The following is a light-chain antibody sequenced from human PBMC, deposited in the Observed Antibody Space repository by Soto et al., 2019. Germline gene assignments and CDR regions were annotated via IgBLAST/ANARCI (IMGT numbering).Light chain of an antibody. CDR2: GNS. CDR3: PSYDSSLDVV. CDR1: SSNIGAGYD. J-gene: IGLJ2*01. Sequence: QAVVTQPPSVSGAPGQRVTISCTGSSSNIGAGYDVHWYQQLPGTAPKLIIYGNSNRPSGVPDRFSGSKSGTSASLAITGLQAEDEADYYCPSYDSSLDVVFGGGTKLTVL. V-gene: IGLV1-40*01.